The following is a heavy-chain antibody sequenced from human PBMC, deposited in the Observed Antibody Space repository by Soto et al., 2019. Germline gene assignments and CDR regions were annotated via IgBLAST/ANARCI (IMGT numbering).Heavy chain of an antibody. Sequence: PSETLSLTCTDSGGSISSYYWSWIRQPPGKGLEWIGYIYYSGSTNYNPSLKSRVPISVDTSKNQFSLKLSSVTAADTAVYYCARGVGYCSSTSCHANWFDPWGQGTLVTVSS. J-gene: IGHJ5*02. CDR3: ARGVGYCSSTSCHANWFDP. D-gene: IGHD2-2*01. CDR1: GGSISSYY. V-gene: IGHV4-59*01. CDR2: IYYSGST.